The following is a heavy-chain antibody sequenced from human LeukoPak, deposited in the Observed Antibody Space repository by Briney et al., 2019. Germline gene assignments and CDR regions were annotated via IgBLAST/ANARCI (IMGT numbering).Heavy chain of an antibody. D-gene: IGHD2-2*01. CDR1: GFTVSRNY. Sequence: GGSLRLSCAASGFTVSRNYMSWVRQAPGKGLEWVSVIYSGGSTYYADSVKGRFTISRDNSKNTLYLQRSSVKDEDTAVYYCASCSSGCYGMDVWGQGTRVTVSS. CDR2: IYSGGST. V-gene: IGHV3-53*01. J-gene: IGHJ6*02. CDR3: ASCSSGCYGMDV.